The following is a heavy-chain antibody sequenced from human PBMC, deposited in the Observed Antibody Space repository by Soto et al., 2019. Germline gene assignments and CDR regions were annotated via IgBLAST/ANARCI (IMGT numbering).Heavy chain of an antibody. CDR1: GYTFTNFG. Sequence: ASVKVSCKTSGYTFTNFGLSWVRQAPGQGLEWMGWISAYNGNTNYAQNFQGRVTMTTDTSTSTAYMELRSLRSDDTAVYYCTVWSVACTERSCRENWF. J-gene: IGHJ5*01. CDR2: ISAYNGNT. D-gene: IGHD2-2*01. CDR3: TVWSVACTERSCRENWF. V-gene: IGHV1-18*01.